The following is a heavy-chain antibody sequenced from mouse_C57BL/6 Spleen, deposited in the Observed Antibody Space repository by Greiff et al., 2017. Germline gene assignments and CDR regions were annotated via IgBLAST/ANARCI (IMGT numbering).Heavy chain of an antibody. CDR3: ARIRSDWYFDV. V-gene: IGHV5-4*01. D-gene: IGHD1-1*01. J-gene: IGHJ1*03. CDR1: GFTFSSYA. CDR2: ISDGGSYT. Sequence: DVHLVESGGGLVKPGGSLKLSCAASGFTFSSYAMSWVRQTPEKRLEWVATISDGGSYTYYPDNVKGRFTISRDNAKNNLYLQMSHLKSEDTAMYYCARIRSDWYFDVWGTGTTVTVSS.